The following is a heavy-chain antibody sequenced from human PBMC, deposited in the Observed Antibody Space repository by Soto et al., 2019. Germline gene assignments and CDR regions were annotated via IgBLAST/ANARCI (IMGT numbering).Heavy chain of an antibody. CDR3: ASTGRAHDAFDI. J-gene: IGHJ3*02. Sequence: GGSLRLSCAASGFTFSSYSMNWVRQAPGKGLEWVSSISSSSSYIYYADSVKGRFTISRDNAKNSLYLQMNSLRAEDTAVYYCASTGRAHDAFDIWGQGTMVTVSS. CDR1: GFTFSSYS. D-gene: IGHD2-15*01. CDR2: ISSSSSYI. V-gene: IGHV3-21*01.